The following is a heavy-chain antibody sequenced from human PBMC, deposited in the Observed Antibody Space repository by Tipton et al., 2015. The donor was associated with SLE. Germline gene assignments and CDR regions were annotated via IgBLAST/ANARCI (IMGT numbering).Heavy chain of an antibody. V-gene: IGHV4-31*03. D-gene: IGHD3-3*01. CDR2: IYYSGST. J-gene: IGHJ4*02. CDR1: GGSISSGGYY. Sequence: TLSLTCTVSGGSISSGGYYWSWIRQHPGKGLEWIRYIYYSGSTYYNPSLKSRVTISVDTSKNQFSLKLSSVTAADTAVYYCARDTIFGVAHWGQGTLVTVSS. CDR3: ARDTIFGVAH.